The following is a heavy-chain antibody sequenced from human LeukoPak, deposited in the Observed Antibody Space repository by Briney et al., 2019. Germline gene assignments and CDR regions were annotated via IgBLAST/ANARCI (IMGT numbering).Heavy chain of an antibody. Sequence: HPGGSLRLSCAASGFTFRSYAMHWVRQAPGKGLEWVAFIRNDGTDKYYADSVKGRFTISRDISKNTLYLQMKSLRPEDTAVYYCAKDGRSWNFDYWGQGTLVTVSS. V-gene: IGHV3-30*02. J-gene: IGHJ4*02. CDR3: AKDGRSWNFDY. CDR2: IRNDGTDK. D-gene: IGHD6-6*01. CDR1: GFTFRSYA.